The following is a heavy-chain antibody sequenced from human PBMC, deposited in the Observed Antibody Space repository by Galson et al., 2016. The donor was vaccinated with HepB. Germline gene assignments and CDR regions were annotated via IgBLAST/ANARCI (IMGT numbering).Heavy chain of an antibody. CDR1: GFSFSTTGVG. CDR3: AHRDTVTRAFEI. V-gene: IGHV2-5*02. D-gene: IGHD4-17*01. J-gene: IGHJ3*02. Sequence: PALVKPTQTLTLTCTFSGFSFSTTGVGVAWIRQSPGKALEWLALIYWDDDKRYSPSLRRRPTIRKDTARHEVVLTITNMDPVDTATYFCAHRDTVTRAFEIWGQGTMVTVSS. CDR2: IYWDDDK.